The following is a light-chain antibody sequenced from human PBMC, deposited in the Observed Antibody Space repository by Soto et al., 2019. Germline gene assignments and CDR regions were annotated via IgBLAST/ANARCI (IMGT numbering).Light chain of an antibody. CDR3: ISYTDRQSYL. Sequence: QSVLTQPSCVSGSIGQSITISSSGTSSDIGSYNHVAWYQQFPGKSPKLMIYAVSDRPSGVSDRFSGSKSGITASLTISGLQTEDEADYCCISYTDRQSYLFGTGTKVTVL. CDR1: SSDIGSYNH. V-gene: IGLV2-14*03. CDR2: AVS. J-gene: IGLJ1*01.